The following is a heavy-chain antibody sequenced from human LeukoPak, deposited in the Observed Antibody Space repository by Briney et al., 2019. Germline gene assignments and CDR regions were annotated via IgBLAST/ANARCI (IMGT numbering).Heavy chain of an antibody. CDR1: GGSFSGYY. Sequence: PSETLSLTCAVYGGSFSGYYWSWIRQPPGKGLEWIGEINHSGSTNYNPSLKSRVTISVDTSKNQFSLKLSSVTAADTAVYYCARWVAVAGRYYFDYWGQGTLVTVSS. J-gene: IGHJ4*02. D-gene: IGHD6-19*01. CDR3: ARWVAVAGRYYFDY. CDR2: INHSGST. V-gene: IGHV4-34*01.